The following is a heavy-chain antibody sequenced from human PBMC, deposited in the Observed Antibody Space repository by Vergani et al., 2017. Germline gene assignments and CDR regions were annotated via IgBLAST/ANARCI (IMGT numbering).Heavy chain of an antibody. CDR2: VDPEDGET. Sequence: DVQLVQSGAEVKKPGTTVKISCKVSGYTLTDYWMHWVQQAPGQGLEWMGAVDPEDGETVYAEKFQARVTITADTSRDTVYLEVTSLKSDDTAVYYCARVASGYYYYGMDVWGQGTTVTVSS. J-gene: IGHJ6*02. CDR3: ARVASGYYYYGMDV. D-gene: IGHD2-15*01. CDR1: GYTLTDYW. V-gene: IGHV1-69-2*01.